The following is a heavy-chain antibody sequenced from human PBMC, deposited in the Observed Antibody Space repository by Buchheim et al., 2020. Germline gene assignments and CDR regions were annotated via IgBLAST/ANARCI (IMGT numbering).Heavy chain of an antibody. V-gene: IGHV4-31*03. CDR3: ARLRVSGYFDY. CDR2: IYYSGTT. CDR1: GDSISGSDYF. Sequence: QVQLLESGPGLVKPSQTLSLTCTVSGDSISGSDYFWNWIRRHPGKGLEWIGNIYYSGTTNYNPSLQSRLTISVDTSKNQFSLRLSSVTAADTAVYYCARLRVSGYFDYWGQGSL. J-gene: IGHJ4*02. D-gene: IGHD2/OR15-2a*01.